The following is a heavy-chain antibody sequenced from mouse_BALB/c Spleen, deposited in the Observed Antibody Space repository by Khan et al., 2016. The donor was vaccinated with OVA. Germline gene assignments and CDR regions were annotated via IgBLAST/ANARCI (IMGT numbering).Heavy chain of an antibody. D-gene: IGHD1-1*01. V-gene: IGHV1S41*01. CDR1: GYTFTSYW. CDR3: AIDNCYGRSSYAMDY. Sequence: DLVKPGASVKLSCKASGYTFTSYWINWIKQRPGQGLEWIGRIAPGSGSTSYNELFKGKATLTIDTSSTTAYIQLSSLSSEDSADYLCAIDNCYGRSSYAMDYWGQGTSVTVSS. J-gene: IGHJ4*01. CDR2: IAPGSGST.